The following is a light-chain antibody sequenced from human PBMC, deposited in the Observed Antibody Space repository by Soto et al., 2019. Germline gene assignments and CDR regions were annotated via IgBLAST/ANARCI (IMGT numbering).Light chain of an antibody. V-gene: IGKV1-39*01. CDR2: AAS. CDR3: QQSYSKRT. CDR1: QTINTY. Sequence: DIQMTQSPSSLSASVGDRVTITCRASQTINTYLNWYQQKPGKAPQLLIYAASTLQSGVPSRFSGSGSGTDFTLTISSLQPEDFATYYCQQSYSKRTFGQGTRVEIK. J-gene: IGKJ1*01.